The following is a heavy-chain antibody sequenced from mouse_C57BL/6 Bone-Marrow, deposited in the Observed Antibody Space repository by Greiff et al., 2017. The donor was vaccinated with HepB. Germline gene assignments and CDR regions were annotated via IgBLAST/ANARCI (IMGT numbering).Heavy chain of an antibody. CDR1: GYTFTDYY. D-gene: IGHD2-4*01. CDR3: ARFYDYVYAMDY. Sequence: VQLQQSGAELVRPGASVKLSCKASGYTFTDYYINWVKQRPGQGLEWIARIYPGSGNTYYNEKFKGKPTLTAEKSSSTAYMQLSSLTSEDSAVYFCARFYDYVYAMDYWGQGTSVTVSS. CDR2: IYPGSGNT. V-gene: IGHV1-76*01. J-gene: IGHJ4*01.